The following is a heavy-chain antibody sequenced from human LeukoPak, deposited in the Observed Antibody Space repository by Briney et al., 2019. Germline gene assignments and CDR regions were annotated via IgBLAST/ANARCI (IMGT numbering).Heavy chain of an antibody. D-gene: IGHD6-19*01. CDR1: GFSFSDYA. V-gene: IGHV3-23*01. J-gene: IGHJ4*02. CDR3: AKDWGIAVAGTLPYYFDY. Sequence: GGSLRLSCAASGFSFSDYAMSWVRQAPGKGLEWVSAVSGSGSSTYYADSVKGRFTISRDNSKNTLYLQMNSLRAEDTAVYYCAKDWGIAVAGTLPYYFDYWGQGTLVTVSS. CDR2: VSGSGSST.